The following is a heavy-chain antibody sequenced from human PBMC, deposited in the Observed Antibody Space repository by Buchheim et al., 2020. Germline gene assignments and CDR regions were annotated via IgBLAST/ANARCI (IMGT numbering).Heavy chain of an antibody. J-gene: IGHJ4*02. CDR2: ISGSGGST. D-gene: IGHD3-22*01. Sequence: EVQLLESGGGLVQPGGSLRLSCAASGFTFRSYAMSWVRQAPGKGLEWVSAISGSGGSTYYADSVKGRFTISRDNSKNTLYLQMNSLRAEDTAVYYCAKDGTPYYYDSSGSQTEDYWGQGTL. V-gene: IGHV3-23*01. CDR3: AKDGTPYYYDSSGSQTEDY. CDR1: GFTFRSYA.